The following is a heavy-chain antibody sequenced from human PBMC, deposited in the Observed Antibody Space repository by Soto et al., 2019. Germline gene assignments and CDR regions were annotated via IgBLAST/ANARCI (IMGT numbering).Heavy chain of an antibody. CDR3: GRGQWLGTLPDRNDY. CDR2: ISAYNGNT. D-gene: IGHD6-19*01. Sequence: ASVKVSCKASGYTFTSYGISWVRQAPGQGLEWMGWISAYNGNTNYAQKLQGRVTMTTDTSTSTAYMELRSLRSDDTAVYYCGRGQWLGTLPDRNDYWGQGTLVTVSS. J-gene: IGHJ4*02. CDR1: GYTFTSYG. V-gene: IGHV1-18*01.